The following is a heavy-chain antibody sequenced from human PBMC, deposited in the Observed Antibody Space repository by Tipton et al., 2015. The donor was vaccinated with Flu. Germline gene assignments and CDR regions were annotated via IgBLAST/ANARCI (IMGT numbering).Heavy chain of an antibody. CDR3: ARGANMVRGVMN. CDR1: GGSISSSSYY. CDR2: IYYSGST. J-gene: IGHJ4*02. D-gene: IGHD3-10*01. Sequence: TLSLTCTVSGGSISSSSYYWGWIRQPPGKGLEWIGSIYYSGSTYYNPSLKSRVTISVDTSKNQFSLKLSSVTAADTAVYYCARGANMVRGVMNWGQGTLVTVSS. V-gene: IGHV4-39*07.